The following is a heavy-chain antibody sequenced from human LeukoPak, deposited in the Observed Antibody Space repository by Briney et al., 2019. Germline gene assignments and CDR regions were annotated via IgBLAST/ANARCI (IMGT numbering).Heavy chain of an antibody. J-gene: IGHJ2*01. V-gene: IGHV3-30-3*01. CDR2: MSYDGTNK. Sequence: GGSLRLSCAASGFTFSGHAMHWVRQAPGKGLEWVAVMSYDGTNKYYADSVKGRFTISRDNSKNTLYLQMSSLRSEDTALYYCARGPWYSSSSSLKDWYFDLWGRGTLVTVSS. CDR1: GFTFSGHA. D-gene: IGHD6-6*01. CDR3: ARGPWYSSSSSLKDWYFDL.